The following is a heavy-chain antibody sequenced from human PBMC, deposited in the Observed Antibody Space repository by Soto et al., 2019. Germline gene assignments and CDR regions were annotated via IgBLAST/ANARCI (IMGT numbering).Heavy chain of an antibody. CDR1: GLTFTDSG. V-gene: IGHV1-58*01. CDR2: ISVCSGNT. J-gene: IGHJ4*02. D-gene: IGHD6-19*01. CDR3: ARDLEDVAVAGTGFDY. Sequence: GASVKVSCKASGLTFTDSGVQWVRQARGQRLEWMGWISVCSGNTNYAQKLHERVTMTTDMSTSTAYMELRSLRSDDTAVYYCARDLEDVAVAGTGFDYWGQGTLVTVSS.